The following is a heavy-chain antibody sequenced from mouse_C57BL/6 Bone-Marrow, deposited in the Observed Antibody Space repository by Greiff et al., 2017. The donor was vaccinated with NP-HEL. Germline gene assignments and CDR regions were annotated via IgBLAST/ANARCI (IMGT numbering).Heavy chain of an antibody. Sequence: VQLQQSGAELAKPGASVKLSCKASGYTFTSYWMHWVKQRPGQGLEWIGYINPSSGYTKYNEKFKSKATLTVDKPSSTAYMQLSSLTSEDSAVYYCATYYGSSSFAYWGQGTLVTVSA. CDR1: GYTFTSYW. CDR3: ATYYGSSSFAY. J-gene: IGHJ3*01. V-gene: IGHV1-7*01. CDR2: INPSSGYT. D-gene: IGHD1-1*01.